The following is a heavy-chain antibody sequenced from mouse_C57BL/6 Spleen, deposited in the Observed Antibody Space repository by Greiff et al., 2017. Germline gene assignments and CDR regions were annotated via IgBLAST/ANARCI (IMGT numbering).Heavy chain of an antibody. CDR1: GYTFTSYW. D-gene: IGHD2-1*01. J-gene: IGHJ3*01. CDR3: ARRGNSWFAY. CDR2: IYPGDGDT. V-gene: IGHV1-80*01. Sequence: QVQLQQPGAELVKPGASVKLSCKASGYTFTSYWMHWVKQRPGKGLEWIGQIYPGDGDTNYNGKFKGKATLTADKSSSTAYMQLSSLTSEDSAVYFCARRGNSWFAYWGQGTLVTVSA.